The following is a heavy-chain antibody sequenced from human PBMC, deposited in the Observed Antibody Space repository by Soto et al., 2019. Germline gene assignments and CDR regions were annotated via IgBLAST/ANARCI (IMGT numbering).Heavy chain of an antibody. J-gene: IGHJ4*02. CDR3: AKQGSITMVRRVLNYYSDY. CDR1: GFTFSSHA. CDR2: ISGSGGST. Sequence: GGSLRLSCAASGFTFSSHAMSWVRQAPGKGLEWVSAISGSGGSTYYADSVKGRFTISRDNSKNTLYLQMSFLRAEDTAVYYCAKQGSITMVRRVLNYYSDYWGQGILVTVSS. D-gene: IGHD3-10*01. V-gene: IGHV3-23*01.